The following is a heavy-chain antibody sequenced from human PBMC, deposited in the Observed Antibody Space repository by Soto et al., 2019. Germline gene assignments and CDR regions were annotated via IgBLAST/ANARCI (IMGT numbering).Heavy chain of an antibody. Sequence: QVQLVQSGAEVKKPGSSVKVSCKASGGTFSSYAISWVRQAPGQGLEWMGGIIPIFGTANYAQKFQGRVTITADKSTSTAYMELSSLRSEDTAVYYCAGGPSGGRGWDYYYGMDVWGQGTTVTVSS. CDR3: AGGPSGGRGWDYYYGMDV. J-gene: IGHJ6*02. D-gene: IGHD2-15*01. CDR2: IIPIFGTA. CDR1: GGTFSSYA. V-gene: IGHV1-69*06.